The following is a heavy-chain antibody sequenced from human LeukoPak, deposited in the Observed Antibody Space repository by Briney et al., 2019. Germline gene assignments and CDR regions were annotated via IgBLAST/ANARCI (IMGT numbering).Heavy chain of an antibody. CDR2: IYPGDSDT. CDR1: GYSFTSYW. Sequence: VESLKISCKGSGYSFTSYWIGWVRQMPGKGLEWMGIIYPGDSDTRYRPSFQAQVTISADNSISTPYLQWSSLKASDTAMYDCARLFEGLTAPAFWGQGTLVTASS. CDR3: ARLFEGLTAPAF. V-gene: IGHV5-51*01. D-gene: IGHD3-9*01. J-gene: IGHJ4*02.